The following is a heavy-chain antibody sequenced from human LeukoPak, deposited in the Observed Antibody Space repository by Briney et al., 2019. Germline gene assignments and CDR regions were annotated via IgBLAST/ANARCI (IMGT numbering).Heavy chain of an antibody. Sequence: GASVKVSCKASGYTFSSYGFSWVRQAPGQGLEWMGWISGYNGKTNYAEEFQGRVTMTTDTSTSTAYMELRSLRSDDTAVYYCAREAAGTGSSYNYFYGMDVWGQGTTVTVS. CDR2: ISGYNGKT. D-gene: IGHD6-13*01. J-gene: IGHJ6*02. CDR3: AREAAGTGSSYNYFYGMDV. V-gene: IGHV1-18*01. CDR1: GYTFSSYG.